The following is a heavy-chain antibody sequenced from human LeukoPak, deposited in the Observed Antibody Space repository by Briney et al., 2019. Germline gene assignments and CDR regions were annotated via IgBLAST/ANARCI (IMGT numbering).Heavy chain of an antibody. J-gene: IGHJ4*02. CDR1: GFTFSSYW. V-gene: IGHV3-7*03. CDR2: IKQDGREK. CDR3: ARGAGAIDD. Sequence: GGSLRLSCAASGFTFSSYWMSWVRQAPGKGLEWVANIKQDGREKYYVNSVKGRFTISRDNAKNSLYLEMNSLRVEDTAVYHCARGAGAIDDWGQGILVIVSS. D-gene: IGHD3-10*01.